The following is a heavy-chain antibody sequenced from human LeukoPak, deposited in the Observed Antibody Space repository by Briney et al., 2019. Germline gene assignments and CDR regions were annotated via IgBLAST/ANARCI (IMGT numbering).Heavy chain of an antibody. CDR3: AKGRRGGSSGWYVDY. D-gene: IGHD6-19*01. V-gene: IGHV3-9*01. J-gene: IGHJ4*02. CDR2: ISWNSGSI. CDR1: GFTFDDYA. Sequence: PGGSLRLSCAASGFTFDDYAMHWVRQAPGKGLEWVSGISWNSGSIGYADSVKGRFTISRDNAKNSLYLQMNSLRAEDTALYYCAKGRRGGSSGWYVDYWGQGTLVTVSS.